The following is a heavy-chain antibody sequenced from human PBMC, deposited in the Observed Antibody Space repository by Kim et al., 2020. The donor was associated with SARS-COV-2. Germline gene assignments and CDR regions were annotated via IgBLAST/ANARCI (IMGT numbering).Heavy chain of an antibody. J-gene: IGHJ6*02. CDR3: ARDQWELLARPFYGMDV. CDR1: GFTFSRYG. D-gene: IGHD1-26*01. V-gene: IGHV3-33*05. Sequence: GGSLRLSCTASGFTFSRYGMNWVRQAPGKGLEWVAVISHDGFNKYYGDSVKGRFIISRDNSKDTVYLQMSSLRAEDTALYYCARDQWELLARPFYGMDVWGQGTTVTVSS. CDR2: ISHDGFNK.